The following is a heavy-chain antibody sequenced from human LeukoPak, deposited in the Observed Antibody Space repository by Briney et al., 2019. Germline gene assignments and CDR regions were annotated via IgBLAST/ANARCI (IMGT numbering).Heavy chain of an antibody. CDR3: ARGIYYDSSGYYESRYAFDI. Sequence: SETLSLTCAVYGGSFSGYYWSWIRQPPGKGLEWIGEINHSGSTNYNPSLKSRVTISVDTSKNQFSPKLSSVTAADTAVCYCARGIYYDSSGYYESRYAFDIWGQGTMVTVSS. CDR1: GGSFSGYY. CDR2: INHSGST. J-gene: IGHJ3*02. D-gene: IGHD3-22*01. V-gene: IGHV4-34*01.